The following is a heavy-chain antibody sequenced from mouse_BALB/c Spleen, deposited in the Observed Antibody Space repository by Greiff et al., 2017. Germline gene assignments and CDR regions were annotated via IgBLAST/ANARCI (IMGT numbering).Heavy chain of an antibody. Sequence: EVQLQQSGPGLVKPSQSLSLTCTVTGYSITSDYAWNWIRQFPGNKLEWMGYISYSGSTSYNPSLKSRISITRDTSKNQFFLQLNSVTTEDTATYYCAREGRDVFDYWGQGTTLTVSS. J-gene: IGHJ2*01. CDR3: AREGRDVFDY. CDR1: GYSITSDYA. V-gene: IGHV3-2*02. CDR2: ISYSGST.